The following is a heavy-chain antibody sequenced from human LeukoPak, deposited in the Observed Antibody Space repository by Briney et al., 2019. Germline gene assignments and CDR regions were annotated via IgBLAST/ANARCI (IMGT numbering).Heavy chain of an antibody. CDR3: ARFFPYFDY. V-gene: IGHV3-53*01. CDR1: GFTFSNYW. Sequence: PGGSLRLSCVTSGFTFSNYWMTWVRQTPGKGLEWVSVIYSGGSTYYADSVKGRFTISRDNSKNTLYLQMSSLRAEDTAVYYCARFFPYFDYWGQGTLVTVSS. D-gene: IGHD2/OR15-2a*01. J-gene: IGHJ4*02. CDR2: IYSGGST.